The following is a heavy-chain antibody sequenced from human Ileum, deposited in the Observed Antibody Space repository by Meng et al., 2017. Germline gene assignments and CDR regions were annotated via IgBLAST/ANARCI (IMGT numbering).Heavy chain of an antibody. Sequence: QVQLQQWGAVLLKPSETLSLTCAVYGGSFSGYYWSWIRQPPGKGLEWIGEINHSGSTNYNPSLKSRVTISVDTSKNQFSLKLSSVTAADTAVYYCARGGHDSSGYYSFDYWGQGTLVTVSS. D-gene: IGHD3-22*01. J-gene: IGHJ4*02. V-gene: IGHV4-34*01. CDR2: INHSGST. CDR1: GGSFSGYY. CDR3: ARGGHDSSGYYSFDY.